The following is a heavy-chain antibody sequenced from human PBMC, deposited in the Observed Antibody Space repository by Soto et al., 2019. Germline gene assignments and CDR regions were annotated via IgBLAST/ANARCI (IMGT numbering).Heavy chain of an antibody. V-gene: IGHV1-18*01. J-gene: IGHJ4*02. Sequence: GQLVQSGAEVKKPGASVKVSCKASGYTFTDFGISWVRQAPGQGLEWMGWISAYNSNTNYAQKVQGRVTMTTDTSTSTAYMELRNLTSGDTAVYYCARDSGNLGNGAYFFDYWGQGTLVSVSS. CDR2: ISAYNSNT. CDR3: ARDSGNLGNGAYFFDY. D-gene: IGHD2-21*01. CDR1: GYTFTDFG.